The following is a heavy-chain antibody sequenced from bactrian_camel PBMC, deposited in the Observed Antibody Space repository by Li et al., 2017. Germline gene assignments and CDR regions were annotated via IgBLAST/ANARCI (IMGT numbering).Heavy chain of an antibody. V-gene: IGHV3S1*01. CDR1: GYTGRWPC. CDR2: LTPGGNT. D-gene: IGHD1*01. Sequence: QLVESGGGSVQAGGSLRLSCVVSGYTGRWPCMSWFRQAPGKGLEWVSRLTPGGNTRYADSVKGRFTVSSDNAENTLYLQMSSLKTEDTAVYYCATVLWLSQWGQGTQVTVS. CDR3: ATVLWLSQ. J-gene: IGHJ4*01.